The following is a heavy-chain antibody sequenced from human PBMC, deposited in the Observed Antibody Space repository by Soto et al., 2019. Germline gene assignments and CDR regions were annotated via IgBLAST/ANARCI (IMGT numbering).Heavy chain of an antibody. J-gene: IGHJ6*02. V-gene: IGHV4-4*02. CDR1: GGSISSSNW. CDR2: IFHNGNT. Sequence: QVQLQESGPGLVKPSGTLSLTCAVSGGSISSSNWWSWVRQPPGKGLEWIGEIFHNGNTYSNPSLTGRVTMSVDKSKNQFSLNLNSVTAADTDVYYCASRTYAMDVWGQGTMVTVSS. CDR3: ASRTYAMDV.